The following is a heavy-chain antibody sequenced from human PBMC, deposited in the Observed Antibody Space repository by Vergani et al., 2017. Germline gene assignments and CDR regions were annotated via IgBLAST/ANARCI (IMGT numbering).Heavy chain of an antibody. J-gene: IGHJ4*02. CDR2: ISSSSSTI. V-gene: IGHV3-48*01. CDR3: ARDRVDSCEL. Sequence: EVQLVESGGGLVQPGGSLRLSCAASGFTFSSYSMNWVRQAPGKGLEWVSYISSSSSTIYYADSVKGRFTISRDNAKNSLYLQMNSLRAEDTAVYYCARDRVDSCELWGQGTLVTVSS. CDR1: GFTFSSYS. D-gene: IGHD6-19*01.